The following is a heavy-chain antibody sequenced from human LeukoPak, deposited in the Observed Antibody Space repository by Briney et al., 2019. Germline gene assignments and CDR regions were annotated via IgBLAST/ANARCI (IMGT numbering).Heavy chain of an antibody. D-gene: IGHD6-13*01. Sequence: SETLSLTCTVSGGSISSYYWSWIRQPPGKGLEWIGYIYYSGSTNYNPSLKSRVTISVDTSKNQFSLKLSSVTAADTAVYFCARAERLYSRSWYEKWFDPWGQGTLVTVSS. J-gene: IGHJ5*02. CDR3: ARAERLYSRSWYEKWFDP. CDR2: IYYSGST. CDR1: GGSISSYY. V-gene: IGHV4-59*01.